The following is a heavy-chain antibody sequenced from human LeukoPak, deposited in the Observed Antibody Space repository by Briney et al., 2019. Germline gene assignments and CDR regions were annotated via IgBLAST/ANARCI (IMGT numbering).Heavy chain of an antibody. CDR1: GFTASSNY. V-gene: IGHV3-66*01. CDR3: ARDVVDIVATTDFDY. J-gene: IGHJ4*02. Sequence: GGSLRLSCAASGFTASSNYMSWVRQAPGKGLEWVSVIYSGGSTYYADSVKGRFTISRDNSKNTLYLQMNSLRAEDTAVYYCARDVVDIVATTDFDYWGQGTLDTVSS. D-gene: IGHD5-12*01. CDR2: IYSGGST.